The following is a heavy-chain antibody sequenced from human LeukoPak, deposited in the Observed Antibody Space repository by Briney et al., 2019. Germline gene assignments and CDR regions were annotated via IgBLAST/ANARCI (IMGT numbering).Heavy chain of an antibody. D-gene: IGHD3-9*01. Sequence: PGGSLRLSCAASGFTFSTYWMHWVRQAPGKGLVWVARIRPEGTTTAYADSVKGRFTISRDNAKNTLFLQMNSLSAEDTAVYYCARDLDWIVFDYWDQGTLVTVSS. CDR3: ARDLDWIVFDY. CDR1: GFTFSTYW. CDR2: IRPEGTTT. V-gene: IGHV3-74*03. J-gene: IGHJ4*02.